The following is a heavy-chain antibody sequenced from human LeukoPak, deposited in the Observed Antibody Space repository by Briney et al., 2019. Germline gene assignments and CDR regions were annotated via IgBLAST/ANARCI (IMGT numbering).Heavy chain of an antibody. D-gene: IGHD3-3*01. J-gene: IGHJ5*02. CDR1: GFTFSNDW. CDR3: ARIFMSKIWFDP. V-gene: IGHV3-7*01. CDR2: IKKDGSEK. Sequence: PGGSLRLSCAASGFTFSNDWMSWVRQAPGKGLEWVANIKKDGSEKYSLDSVKGRFTISIENAKKQMNLERHINTAKDTDIEYCARIFMSKIWFDPWGQGTLLTVSS.